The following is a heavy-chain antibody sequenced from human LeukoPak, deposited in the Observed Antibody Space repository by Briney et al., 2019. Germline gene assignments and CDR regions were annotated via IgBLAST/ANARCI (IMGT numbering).Heavy chain of an antibody. CDR1: GFAFSSYG. CDR2: ISSSSSNI. CDR3: ATPYYGSQSFLGY. D-gene: IGHD3-10*01. Sequence: PGGSLRLSCVASGFAFSSYGMNWVRQAPGKGLEWVSYISSSSSNIYYADSVKGRFTISRDNAKNSLYLQMNSLRAEDTAVYYCATPYYGSQSFLGYWGQGALVTVSS. V-gene: IGHV3-48*04. J-gene: IGHJ4*02.